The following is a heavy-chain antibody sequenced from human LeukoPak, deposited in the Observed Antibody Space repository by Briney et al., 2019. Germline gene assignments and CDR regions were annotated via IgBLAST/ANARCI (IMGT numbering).Heavy chain of an antibody. CDR3: ARALRGIAARLYPY. V-gene: IGHV4-34*01. Sequence: LETLSLTCAVSGGSFSGYYWSWIRQPPGKGLEWIGEINHSGSTNYNPSLKSRVTTSVDTSKNQFSLKLSSVTAADTAVYYCARALRGIAARLYPYWGQGTLVTVSS. CDR1: GGSFSGYY. D-gene: IGHD6-6*01. CDR2: INHSGST. J-gene: IGHJ4*02.